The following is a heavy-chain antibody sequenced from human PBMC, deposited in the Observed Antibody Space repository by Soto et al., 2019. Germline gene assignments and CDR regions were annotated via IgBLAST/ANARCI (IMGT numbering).Heavy chain of an antibody. CDR3: AMTVTTLYNWFDP. D-gene: IGHD1-7*01. CDR1: GFSMKDFY. Sequence: SETPSLSCTVSGFSMKDFYLSWIRQPPGKGLEWIGHVFYSGSTKYNPSLKSRVTISVDTSKNLFSLRLNSVTAADTAVYYCAMTVTTLYNWFDPWGQGTLVTVSS. V-gene: IGHV4-59*08. CDR2: VFYSGST. J-gene: IGHJ5*02.